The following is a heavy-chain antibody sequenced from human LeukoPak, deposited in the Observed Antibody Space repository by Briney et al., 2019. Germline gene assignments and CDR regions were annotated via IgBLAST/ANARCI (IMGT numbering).Heavy chain of an antibody. Sequence: SETLSLTCTVSGYSISSGYYWGWIRQPPGKGLEWIGSIYHSGSTYYNPSLKSRVTISVDTSKNQSSLKLSSVTAADTAVYYCARGSNDFWSGYYNWFDPWGQGTLVTVSS. V-gene: IGHV4-38-2*02. J-gene: IGHJ5*02. CDR3: ARGSNDFWSGYYNWFDP. D-gene: IGHD3-3*01. CDR1: GYSISSGYY. CDR2: IYHSGST.